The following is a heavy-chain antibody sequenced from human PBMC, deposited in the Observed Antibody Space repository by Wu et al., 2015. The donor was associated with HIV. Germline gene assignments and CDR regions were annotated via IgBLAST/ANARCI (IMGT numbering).Heavy chain of an antibody. Sequence: QVQLVQSGIEVKKPGASVKVSCKASGYTFTSYGISWVRQAPGQGLEWLGWINPNGGGANYAQKFQGRVTMTSDTSVRTVYMDMSRLTSDDTAVYYCAREGGRIVTDNFDLWGQGTLITVSS. V-gene: IGHV1-2*02. CDR2: INPNGGGA. D-gene: IGHD2/OR15-2a*01. J-gene: IGHJ3*01. CDR1: GYTFTSYG. CDR3: AREGGRIVTDNFDL.